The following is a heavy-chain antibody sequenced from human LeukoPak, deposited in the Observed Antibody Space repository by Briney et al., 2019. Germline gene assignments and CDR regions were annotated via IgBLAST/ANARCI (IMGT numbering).Heavy chain of an antibody. CDR3: ARGSSDHYDTSGYRR. V-gene: IGHV1-2*02. Sequence: ASVKVSCKASGYTFTGYYMHWVRQAPGQGLEWMGWINPNSGGTNYAQKFQGRVTMTRDTSISTAYMELSRLKSDDTAVYYCARGSSDHYDTSGYRRWGQGTLVTVSS. J-gene: IGHJ4*02. CDR1: GYTFTGYY. CDR2: INPNSGGT. D-gene: IGHD3-22*01.